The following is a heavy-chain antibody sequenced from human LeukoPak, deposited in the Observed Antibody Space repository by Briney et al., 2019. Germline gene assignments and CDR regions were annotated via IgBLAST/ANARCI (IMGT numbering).Heavy chain of an antibody. CDR3: ARVRLDYSDY. CDR2: VSYDGSNK. CDR1: GFTFSSYG. Sequence: GGSLRLSCAASGFTFSSYGMLWVRQAPGKGLEWVAVVSYDGSNKYYADSVKGRFTISRDNSKNTLYLQMNSLRAEDTAVYYCARVRLDYSDYWGQGTLVTVSS. J-gene: IGHJ4*02. V-gene: IGHV3-30*03. D-gene: IGHD5-12*01.